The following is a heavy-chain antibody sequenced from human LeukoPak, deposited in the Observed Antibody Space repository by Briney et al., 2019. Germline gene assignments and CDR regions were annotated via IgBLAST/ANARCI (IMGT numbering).Heavy chain of an antibody. CDR2: IYYSGST. V-gene: IGHV4-59*12. CDR1: GGSISSYY. CDR3: ARGPGYCSGGSCLDKEYFQH. Sequence: PSETLSLTCTVSGGSISSYYWSWIRQPPGKGLEWIGYIYYSGSTNYNPSLKSRVTISVDTSKNQFSLKLSSVTAADTAVYYCARGPGYCSGGSCLDKEYFQHWGQGTLVTVSS. J-gene: IGHJ1*01. D-gene: IGHD2-15*01.